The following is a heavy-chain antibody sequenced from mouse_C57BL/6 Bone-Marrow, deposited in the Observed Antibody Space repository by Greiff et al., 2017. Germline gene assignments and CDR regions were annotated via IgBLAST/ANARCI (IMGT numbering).Heavy chain of an antibody. Sequence: QVQLQQSGAELVKPGASVKISCKASGYAFSSYWMNWVKQRPGQGLEWIGQIYPGDGDTNYNGKFKGKATLTADKSSSTAYMQLSSLTSEDSAVYFCARSLYYGSSYFYAMDYWGQGTSVTVSS. D-gene: IGHD1-1*01. V-gene: IGHV1-80*01. J-gene: IGHJ4*01. CDR1: GYAFSSYW. CDR3: ARSLYYGSSYFYAMDY. CDR2: IYPGDGDT.